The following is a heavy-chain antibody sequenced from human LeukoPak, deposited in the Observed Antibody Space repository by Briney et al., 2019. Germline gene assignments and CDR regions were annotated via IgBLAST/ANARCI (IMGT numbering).Heavy chain of an antibody. Sequence: GGSPRLSCAASGFTFSSYGMHWVRQAPGKGLEWVAVIWYDGSNKYYADSVKGRFTISRDNSKNTLYLQMNSLRAEDTAVYYCARDPPPYCSGGSCLTGTFDYWGQGTLVTVSS. J-gene: IGHJ4*02. D-gene: IGHD2-15*01. CDR3: ARDPPPYCSGGSCLTGTFDY. V-gene: IGHV3-33*01. CDR2: IWYDGSNK. CDR1: GFTFSSYG.